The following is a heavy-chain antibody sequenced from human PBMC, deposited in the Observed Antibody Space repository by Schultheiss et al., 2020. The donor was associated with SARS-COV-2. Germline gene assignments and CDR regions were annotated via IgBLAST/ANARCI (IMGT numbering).Heavy chain of an antibody. Sequence: SETLSLTCTVSGGSISSSSYYWGWIRQPPGKGLEWIGSIYYSGSTYYNPSLKSLVTISVDTSKNQFSLKLSSVTAAVTAVYYCARGTQGGSSSSGWFDPWGQGTLVTVSS. CDR2: IYYSGST. J-gene: IGHJ5*02. CDR1: GGSISSSSYY. V-gene: IGHV4-39*01. CDR3: ARGTQGGSSSSGWFDP. D-gene: IGHD6-6*01.